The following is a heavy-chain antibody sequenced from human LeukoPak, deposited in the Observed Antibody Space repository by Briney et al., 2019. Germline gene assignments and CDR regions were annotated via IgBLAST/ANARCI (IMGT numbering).Heavy chain of an antibody. CDR1: GASISSGGCY. CDR3: ARSSLAVYFDY. V-gene: IGHV4-61*09. Sequence: PSETLSLTCTVSGASISSGGCYWNWIRQPAGKGLEWLGHVFTRGTTNYNASLASRLTISLDTAKNQFSLSLTSVTAADTAMYFCARSSLAVYFDYWGQGTLVTASS. CDR2: VFTRGTT. J-gene: IGHJ4*02.